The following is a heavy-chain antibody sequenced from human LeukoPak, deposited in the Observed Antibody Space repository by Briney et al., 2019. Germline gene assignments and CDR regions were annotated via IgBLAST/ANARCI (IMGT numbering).Heavy chain of an antibody. CDR3: ARGGRGFDP. CDR2: IYSSGST. J-gene: IGHJ5*02. V-gene: IGHV4-61*02. CDR1: GGSISSETYY. Sequence: SQTLSLTCTVSGGSISSETYYWTWVRQPAGKGLEWIGRIYSSGSTSYNPSLKSRVTISVDTSKNQFSLELNSVTASDTAVYYCARGGRGFDPWGQGTLVTVSS.